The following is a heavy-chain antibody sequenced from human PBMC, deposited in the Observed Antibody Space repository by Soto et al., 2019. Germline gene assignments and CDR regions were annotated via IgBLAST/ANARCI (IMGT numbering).Heavy chain of an antibody. CDR1: GFTVSSNY. CDR2: IYSGGST. CDR3: ARDAMIVLGNYYGMDV. Sequence: GGSLRLSCAASGFTVSSNYMSWVRQAPGKGLEWVSVIYSGGSTYYADSVKGRFTISRDNSKNTLYLQMNSLRAEDTAVYYCARDAMIVLGNYYGMDVGCQGTTVTVSS. D-gene: IGHD3-22*01. V-gene: IGHV3-66*01. J-gene: IGHJ6*02.